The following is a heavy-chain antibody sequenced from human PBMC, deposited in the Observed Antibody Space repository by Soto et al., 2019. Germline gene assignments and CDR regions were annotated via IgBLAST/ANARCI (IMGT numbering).Heavy chain of an antibody. CDR2: VSSSGTTK. Sequence: QVQLVESGGGLVKPGGSLRLSCAASGFTFSDYYMYWIRQAPGKGLEWISYVSSSGTTKYYADSVKGRFPISRDNAKNSLYLQMNSLTAEDTAVYYWTGRSDYGNYMGGQGTLVTVSA. V-gene: IGHV3-11*01. D-gene: IGHD4-17*01. CDR3: TGRSDYGNYM. J-gene: IGHJ4*02. CDR1: GFTFSDYY.